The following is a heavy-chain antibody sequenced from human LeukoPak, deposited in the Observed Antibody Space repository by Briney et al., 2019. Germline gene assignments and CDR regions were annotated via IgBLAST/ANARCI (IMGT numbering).Heavy chain of an antibody. CDR3: ARETYSGTQRGIDY. Sequence: SETLSLTCTVSGGSIRSGDFYWSWIRQPPGKGLEWIGYIYYSGSTNYNPSLKSRVTISIDTSKNQFSLKLSSVTAADTAVYYWARETYSGTQRGIDYWGQGTLVTVSS. D-gene: IGHD1-26*01. J-gene: IGHJ4*02. V-gene: IGHV4-30-4*01. CDR2: IYYSGST. CDR1: GGSIRSGDFY.